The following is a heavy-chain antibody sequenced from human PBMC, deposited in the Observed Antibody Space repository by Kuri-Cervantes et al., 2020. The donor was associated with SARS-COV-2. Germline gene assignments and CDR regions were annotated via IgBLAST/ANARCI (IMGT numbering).Heavy chain of an antibody. V-gene: IGHV3-33*08. CDR1: GFTFSSYG. J-gene: IGHJ6*02. CDR3: ARDPYYYDSTVLDV. Sequence: GESLKISCAASGFTFSSYGMHWVRQAPGKGLEWVAVIWYDGSNKYYADSVKGRFTISRDNSKNTLYLQMNSLRAEDTAVYYCARDPYYYDSTVLDVWGQGTTVTVS. D-gene: IGHD3-22*01. CDR2: IWYDGSNK.